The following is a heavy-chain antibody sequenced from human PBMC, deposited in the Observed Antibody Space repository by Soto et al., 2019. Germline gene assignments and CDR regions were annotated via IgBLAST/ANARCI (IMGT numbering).Heavy chain of an antibody. D-gene: IGHD6-13*01. CDR2: ISGSGGST. CDR1: GFTFSNYA. J-gene: IGHJ4*02. V-gene: IGHV3-23*01. Sequence: GGSLRLSCAASGFTFSNYAMSWVRQAPGKGLEWVSVISGSGGSTYYADSVKGRFTISRDNSKNTLYLQMNSLRADDTAVYYYTKGSSWYPYFDYWGQGTRVTVSS. CDR3: TKGSSWYPYFDY.